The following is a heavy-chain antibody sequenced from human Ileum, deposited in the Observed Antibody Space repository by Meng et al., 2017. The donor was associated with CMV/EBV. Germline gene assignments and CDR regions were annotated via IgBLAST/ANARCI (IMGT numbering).Heavy chain of an antibody. J-gene: IGHJ4*02. Sequence: GESLKISCAASGFTFSSHSLHWVRQAPGQGLEWVSSINSRSNQIYYADSVEGRFTISRDNDKNSLYLQMNSLRAEDTAVYYCATLAYSGSYINYWGQGALVTVSS. CDR3: ATLAYSGSYINY. V-gene: IGHV3-21*01. CDR2: INSRSNQI. D-gene: IGHD1-26*01. CDR1: GFTFSSHS.